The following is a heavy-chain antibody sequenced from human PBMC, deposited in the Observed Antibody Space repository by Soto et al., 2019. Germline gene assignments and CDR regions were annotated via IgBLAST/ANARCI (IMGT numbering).Heavy chain of an antibody. V-gene: IGHV1-18*01. CDR2: ISAYNGNT. D-gene: IGHD3-22*01. Sequence: ASVKVSCKASGYTFTSYGISWVRQAPGQGLEWMGWISAYNGNTNYAQKLQGRVTMTTDTSTSTAYMELRSLRSDDTAVYYCARQYYYDSSGYSDSDYWGQGTLVTV. J-gene: IGHJ4*02. CDR3: ARQYYYDSSGYSDSDY. CDR1: GYTFTSYG.